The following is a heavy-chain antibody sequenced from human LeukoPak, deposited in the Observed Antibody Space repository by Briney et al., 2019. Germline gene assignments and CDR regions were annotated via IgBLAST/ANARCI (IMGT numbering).Heavy chain of an antibody. CDR2: ISSSSSYI. V-gene: IGHV3-21*01. J-gene: IGHJ4*02. D-gene: IGHD3-10*01. CDR3: ARDLWFGEIGY. CDR1: GFTFSSYS. Sequence: GGSLRLSCAASGFTFSSYSMNWVRQAPGKGLEWVSSISSSSSYIYYADSVKGRFPISRDNAKNSLYLQMNSLRAEDTAVYYCARDLWFGEIGYWGQGTLVTVSS.